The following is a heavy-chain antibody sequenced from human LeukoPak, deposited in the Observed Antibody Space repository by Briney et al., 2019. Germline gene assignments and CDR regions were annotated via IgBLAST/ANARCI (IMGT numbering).Heavy chain of an antibody. CDR1: GGSISSGGYS. CDR3: ASLSLIAAAHYYYGMDV. J-gene: IGHJ6*02. Sequence: SETLSLTCTVSGGSISSGGYSWSWIRQHPGKGLEWIGYIYYSGSTYYNPSLKSRVTISVDTPKNQFSLKLSSVTAADTAVYYCASLSLIAAAHYYYGMDVWGQGTTVTVSS. V-gene: IGHV4-31*03. D-gene: IGHD6-13*01. CDR2: IYYSGST.